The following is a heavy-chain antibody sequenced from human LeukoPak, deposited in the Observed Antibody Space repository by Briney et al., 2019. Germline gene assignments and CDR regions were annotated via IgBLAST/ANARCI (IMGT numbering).Heavy chain of an antibody. J-gene: IGHJ3*02. CDR1: GYTFTVYY. CDR2: INPNSGGT. Sequence: ASVKVSCKASGYTFTVYYMHWVRQAPGQGLEWMGWINPNSGGTNYAQKFQGRVTMTRDMSTSTVYMELSSLRSEDTAVYYCARGMYSGSYLVAFDIWGQGTMVTVSS. CDR3: ARGMYSGSYLVAFDI. V-gene: IGHV1-2*02. D-gene: IGHD1-26*01.